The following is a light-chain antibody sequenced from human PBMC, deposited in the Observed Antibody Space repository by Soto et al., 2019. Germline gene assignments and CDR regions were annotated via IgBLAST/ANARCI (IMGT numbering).Light chain of an antibody. V-gene: IGKV1-27*01. CDR3: QKYNGAPRA. J-gene: IGKJ1*01. CDR1: QGISNY. CDR2: AAS. Sequence: DIQMTRSPSSLSASVGDRVTITCRANQGISNYLAWYQQKPGKVPKLLIYAASTLQSGVPSRFSGSGSGTDFTLTISSLQPEDVATYYCQKYNGAPRAFGQGTKVEIK.